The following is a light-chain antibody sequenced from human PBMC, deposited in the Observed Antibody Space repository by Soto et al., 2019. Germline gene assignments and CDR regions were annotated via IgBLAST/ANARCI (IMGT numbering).Light chain of an antibody. Sequence: QSVLTQPPSASGTPGQSVTISCSGSSSDIGTNYVYWYQQLPGTATKLLIYKNNQRPSGLPDRFSGSKSGTSAPLAISGLRADDDADYYCSSGDGSLSDSVFGTGTKLTVL. V-gene: IGLV1-47*01. J-gene: IGLJ1*01. CDR3: SSGDGSLSDSV. CDR1: SSDIGTNY. CDR2: KNN.